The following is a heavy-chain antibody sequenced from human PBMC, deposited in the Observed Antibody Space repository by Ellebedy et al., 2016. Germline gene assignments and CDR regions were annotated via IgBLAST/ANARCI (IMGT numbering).Heavy chain of an antibody. J-gene: IGHJ4*02. V-gene: IGHV3-30*03. D-gene: IGHD6-6*01. CDR1: GFIFSNYG. CDR3: TREVLVHYFDY. CDR2: VSVDRSKK. Sequence: GESLKISCAASGFIFSNYGMHWVRQAPGKGLEWLASVSVDRSKKYYAASVTGRFTVSRDSSKNTLYLQMNSLRAEDTAVYFCTREVLVHYFDYWGQGTLVTVSS.